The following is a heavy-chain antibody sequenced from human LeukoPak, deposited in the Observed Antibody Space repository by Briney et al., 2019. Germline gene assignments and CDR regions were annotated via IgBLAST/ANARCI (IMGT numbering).Heavy chain of an antibody. J-gene: IGHJ2*01. CDR3: ARQDGEMALDL. V-gene: IGHV4-59*08. CDR2: IYYSGSN. Sequence: KSSETLSLTCTVSGGSISSYYWSWVRQPPGKGLEWIGYIYYSGSNNYNPSLKSRVTISVNTSKNQFSLKLSSVTAADTAVYYCARQDGEMALDLWGRGTLVTVSS. D-gene: IGHD2-21*01. CDR1: GGSISSYY.